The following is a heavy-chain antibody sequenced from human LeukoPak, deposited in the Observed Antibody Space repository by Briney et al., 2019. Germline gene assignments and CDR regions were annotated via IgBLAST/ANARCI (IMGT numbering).Heavy chain of an antibody. V-gene: IGHV1-69*13. Sequence: SVKVSCKASGGTFSSYAISWVRQAPGQGLEWMGGIIPIFGTANYAQKFQGRVTITADESTSTAYMELSSLRSEDTAVYYCARGGVFVHGQAWFDPWGQGTLVTVSS. CDR1: GGTFSSYA. D-gene: IGHD6-6*01. J-gene: IGHJ5*02. CDR2: IIPIFGTA. CDR3: ARGGVFVHGQAWFDP.